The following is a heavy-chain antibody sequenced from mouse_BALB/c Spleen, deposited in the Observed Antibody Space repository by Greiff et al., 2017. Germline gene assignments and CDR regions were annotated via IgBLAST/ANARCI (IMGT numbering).Heavy chain of an antibody. D-gene: IGHD1-1*01. CDR1: GFTFSSYT. J-gene: IGHJ2*01. V-gene: IGHV5-6-4*01. CDR3: TRDYYGSSYPYYFDY. Sequence: EVQGVESGGGLVKPGGSLKLSCAASGFTFSSYTMSWDRQTPEKRLEWVATISSGGSYTYYPDSVKGRFTISRDNAKNTLYLQMSSLKSEDTAMYYCTRDYYGSSYPYYFDYWGQGTTLTVSS. CDR2: ISSGGSYT.